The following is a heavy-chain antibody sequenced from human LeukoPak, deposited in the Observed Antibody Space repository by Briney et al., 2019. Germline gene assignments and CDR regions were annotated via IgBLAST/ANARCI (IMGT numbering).Heavy chain of an antibody. Sequence: QAGGSLRLSCAASGFTFSRYCMSWVRQAPGKGLEWVATIKQDGSEKYYVDSVKGRFTISRDNAQNSLYLQMNSLRAEDTAVYYCAREWRSYGSVAYFDYWGQGTLVTVSS. D-gene: IGHD5-18*01. V-gene: IGHV3-7*01. J-gene: IGHJ4*02. CDR3: AREWRSYGSVAYFDY. CDR1: GFTFSRYC. CDR2: IKQDGSEK.